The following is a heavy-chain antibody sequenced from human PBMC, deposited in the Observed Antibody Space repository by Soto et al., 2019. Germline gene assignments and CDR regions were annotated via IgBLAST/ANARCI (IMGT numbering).Heavy chain of an antibody. D-gene: IGHD6-19*01. Sequence: PGESLKISCKGSGYNFANYWIGWVPEMPGKGLEWMGMIFPGDSDTKNSPSLQGQITMSVDKSKSSAYLQWRRMKASDTAMYYCAAGYSTGLDAFDIWGQRTMVIVSS. CDR1: GYNFANYW. J-gene: IGHJ3*02. V-gene: IGHV5-51*01. CDR2: IFPGDSDT. CDR3: AAGYSTGLDAFDI.